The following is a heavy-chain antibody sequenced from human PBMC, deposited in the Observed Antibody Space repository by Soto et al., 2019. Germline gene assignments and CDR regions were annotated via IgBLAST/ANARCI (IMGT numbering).Heavy chain of an antibody. J-gene: IGHJ4*02. D-gene: IGHD1-7*01. V-gene: IGHV3-30*18. CDR3: AKVPITGTSGLFDY. Sequence: GGSLRLSCAASGFTFSSYGMHWVRQAPGKGLEWVAVISYDGSNKYYADSVKGRFTISRDNSKNTLYLQMNSLRAEDTAVYYCAKVPITGTSGLFDYWGQGTLVTVSS. CDR2: ISYDGSNK. CDR1: GFTFSSYG.